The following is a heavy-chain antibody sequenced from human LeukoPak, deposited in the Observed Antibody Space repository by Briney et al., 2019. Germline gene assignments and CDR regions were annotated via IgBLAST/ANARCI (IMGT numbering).Heavy chain of an antibody. Sequence: PGRSLRLSCAASGFTFDDYAMHWVRQAPGKGLEWVSGISWNSGSIGYADSVKGRFTISRDNAKNPLYLQMNSLRAEDTALYYCAKSVGYQLLLDGAYYYYGMDVWGQGTTVTVSS. CDR2: ISWNSGSI. CDR1: GFTFDDYA. J-gene: IGHJ6*02. D-gene: IGHD2-2*01. V-gene: IGHV3-9*01. CDR3: AKSVGYQLLLDGAYYYYGMDV.